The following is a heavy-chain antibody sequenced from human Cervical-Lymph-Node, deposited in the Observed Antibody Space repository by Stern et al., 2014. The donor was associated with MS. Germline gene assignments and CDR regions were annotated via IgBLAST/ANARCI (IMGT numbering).Heavy chain of an antibody. CDR3: ARALPGLAVAGPFDY. Sequence: EVQLVESGGGLVQPGGSLRLSCAASGFTVSSSYMSWVRQAPGKGLEWVSVIYSGDKTYYADSVKGRFTISRDNPKNTLYVQMNSLRVEDTAVYYCARALPGLAVAGPFDYWGQGTLVTVSS. CDR1: GFTVSSSY. J-gene: IGHJ4*02. D-gene: IGHD6-19*01. CDR2: IYSGDKT. V-gene: IGHV3-66*01.